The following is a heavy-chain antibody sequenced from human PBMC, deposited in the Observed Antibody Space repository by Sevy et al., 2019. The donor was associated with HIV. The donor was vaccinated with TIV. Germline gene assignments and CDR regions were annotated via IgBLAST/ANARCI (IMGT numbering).Heavy chain of an antibody. V-gene: IGHV3-23*01. CDR2: ITGTGSST. CDR3: AKGGIWSPPTWFDP. D-gene: IGHD3-3*01. J-gene: IGHJ5*02. Sequence: GALRLSCAASGFTFSSYAMSWVRQAPGKGLEWVSAITGTGSSTNYADSVKGRFTISRDNSKNTLYLQMNSLRAEDTAVYYCAKGGIWSPPTWFDPWGQGTLVTVSS. CDR1: GFTFSSYA.